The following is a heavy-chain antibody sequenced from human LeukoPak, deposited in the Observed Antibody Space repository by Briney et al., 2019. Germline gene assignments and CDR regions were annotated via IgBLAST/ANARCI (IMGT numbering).Heavy chain of an antibody. D-gene: IGHD5-12*01. CDR2: INPAGSET. J-gene: IGHJ4*02. Sequence: GGPLRLSCAVSGFSFNAYWMAWVRQAPGAGLEWVAYINPAGSETFHVDAVKGRFSISRDHAKNLVYLQKNSMRAEDTAVYYCATFGLVAALDLWGQGTLVTVSS. V-gene: IGHV3-7*01. CDR1: GFSFNAYW. CDR3: ATFGLVAALDL.